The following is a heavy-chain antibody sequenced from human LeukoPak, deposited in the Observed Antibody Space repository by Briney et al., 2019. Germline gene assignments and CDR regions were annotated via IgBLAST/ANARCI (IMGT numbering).Heavy chain of an antibody. J-gene: IGHJ4*02. Sequence: GGSLRLSCAASGFHFSSYAMSWLRQAPGKGLEWVSAISGSGGSTYYADSVKGRFTISRDNSKNTLYLQMNSLRAEDTAVYYCAKDREDSSGYVFDYWGQGTLVTVSS. V-gene: IGHV3-23*01. CDR2: ISGSGGST. CDR1: GFHFSSYA. CDR3: AKDREDSSGYVFDY. D-gene: IGHD3-22*01.